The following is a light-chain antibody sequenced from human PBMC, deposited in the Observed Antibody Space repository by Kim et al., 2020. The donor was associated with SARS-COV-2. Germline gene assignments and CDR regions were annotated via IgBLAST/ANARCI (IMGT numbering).Light chain of an antibody. CDR3: QHYDANSGT. CDR1: QSIIIS. J-gene: IGKJ1*01. V-gene: IGKV1-5*01. CDR2: EAS. Sequence: GDRVTITCRASQSIIISFVWDQQKLGKAPNLLIYEASSLQRGDPARSSGSGSGTAFSLTISSLQPDDCAASYCQHYDANSGTLGQGT.